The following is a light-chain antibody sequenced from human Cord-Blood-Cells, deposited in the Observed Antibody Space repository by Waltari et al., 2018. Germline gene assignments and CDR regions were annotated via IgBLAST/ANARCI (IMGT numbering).Light chain of an antibody. CDR2: AAS. V-gene: IGKV1-9*01. CDR1: QGISRY. Sequence: DIQLTQSPSFLSASVGDRVTITCRASQGISRYLAWYQQKPGNAPKLLIYAASTLQSGVPSRFSGGGSGTEFTLTISSLQPEDFATYYCQQLNSYPRFTFGPGTKVDIK. CDR3: QQLNSYPRFT. J-gene: IGKJ3*01.